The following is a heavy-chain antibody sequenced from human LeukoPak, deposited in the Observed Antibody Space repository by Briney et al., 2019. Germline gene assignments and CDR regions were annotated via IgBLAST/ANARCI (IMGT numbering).Heavy chain of an antibody. CDR2: MNPNSGNT. J-gene: IGHJ6*03. CDR3: ARGATMVRGVIAHYYYYYMDV. V-gene: IGHV1-8*03. D-gene: IGHD3-10*01. Sequence: ASVKVSCKASGYTFTSYAMNWVRQAPGQGLEWMGWMNPNSGNTGYAQKFQGRVTITRNTSISTAYMELSSLRSGDTAVYYCARGATMVRGVIAHYYYYYMDVWGKGTTVTVSS. CDR1: GYTFTSYA.